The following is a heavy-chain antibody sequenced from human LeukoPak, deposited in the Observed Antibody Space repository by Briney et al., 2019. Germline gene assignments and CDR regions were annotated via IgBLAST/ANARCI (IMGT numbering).Heavy chain of an antibody. V-gene: IGHV3-9*01. Sequence: GGSLRLSCAASGFTFDDYAMHWVRQAPGKGLEWVSGISWNSGSIGYADSVKGRFTISRDNAKKSLSLQMNSLRAEDTALYYCAKGSTGSFLTDYWGQGTLVTVSS. D-gene: IGHD1-26*01. CDR3: AKGSTGSFLTDY. CDR1: GFTFDDYA. CDR2: ISWNSGSI. J-gene: IGHJ4*02.